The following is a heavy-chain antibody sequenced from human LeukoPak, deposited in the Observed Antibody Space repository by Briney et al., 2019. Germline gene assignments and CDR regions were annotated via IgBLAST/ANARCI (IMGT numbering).Heavy chain of an antibody. CDR3: ARSGAHFDY. D-gene: IGHD1-26*01. CDR2: IYYSGST. V-gene: IGHV4-30-4*08. Sequence: SETLSLTCTVSGGSTSSSSYYWGWIRQPPGKGLEWIGYIYYSGSTYYNPSLKSRVTISVDTSKNQFSLKLSSVTAADTAVYYCARSGAHFDYWGQGTLVTVSS. CDR1: GGSTSSSSYY. J-gene: IGHJ4*02.